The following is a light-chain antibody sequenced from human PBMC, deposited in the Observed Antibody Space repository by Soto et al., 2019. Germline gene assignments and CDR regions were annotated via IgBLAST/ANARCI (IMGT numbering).Light chain of an antibody. CDR1: QSVSSN. Sequence: EILMTQSPATLSLSPRERATLSCRASQSVSSNLAWYQQKPGQAPRLLIYAASSRATGSPDRFSGGGSGTDFTLTISRLEPEDFAVYYCQQYGYSPITFGQGTRLEIK. J-gene: IGKJ5*01. V-gene: IGKV3-20*01. CDR3: QQYGYSPIT. CDR2: AAS.